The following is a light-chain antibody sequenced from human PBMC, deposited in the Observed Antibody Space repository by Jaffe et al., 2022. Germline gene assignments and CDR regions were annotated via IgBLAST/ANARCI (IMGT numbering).Light chain of an antibody. J-gene: IGLJ2*01. CDR3: QSADSSDTYDVI. CDR1: ALPKQY. V-gene: IGLV3-25*03. CDR2: KDS. Sequence: SYELTQPPSVSVSPGQTARITCSGDALPKQYAYWYQQKPGQAPVLVMYKDSERPSGIPERFSGSSSGTTVTLTISGVQAEDEADYYCQSADSSDTYDVIFGGGTKLTVL.